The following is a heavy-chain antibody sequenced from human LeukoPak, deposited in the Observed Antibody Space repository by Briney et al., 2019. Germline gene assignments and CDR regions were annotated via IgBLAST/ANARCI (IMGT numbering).Heavy chain of an antibody. V-gene: IGHV4-39*07. CDR1: GFTFSSYS. CDR2: IYYSGST. Sequence: GSLRLSCAASGFTFSSYSMNWVRQPPGKGLEWIGSIYYSGSTYYNPSLKSRVTISVDTSKNQFSLKLSSVTAADTAVYYCARDRNDDFWSGYYSNYFDYWGQGTLVTVSS. J-gene: IGHJ4*02. D-gene: IGHD3-3*01. CDR3: ARDRNDDFWSGYYSNYFDY.